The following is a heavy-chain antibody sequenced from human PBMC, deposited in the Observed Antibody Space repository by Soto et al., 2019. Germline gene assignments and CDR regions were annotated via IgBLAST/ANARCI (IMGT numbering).Heavy chain of an antibody. D-gene: IGHD3-10*01. Sequence: EVQLVESGGGLVKPGGSLRLSCAASGFTFSSYSMNWVRQAPGKGLEWVSSISSSSSYIYYADSVKGRFTISRDNAKNSLYLQMNSLRAEDTAVYYCARGLPMVRGVIYYFDYWGQGTLVTVSS. CDR3: ARGLPMVRGVIYYFDY. CDR1: GFTFSSYS. J-gene: IGHJ4*02. V-gene: IGHV3-21*01. CDR2: ISSSSSYI.